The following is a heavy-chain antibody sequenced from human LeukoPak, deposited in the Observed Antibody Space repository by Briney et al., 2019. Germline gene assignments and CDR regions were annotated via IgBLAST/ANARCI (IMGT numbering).Heavy chain of an antibody. D-gene: IGHD4-11*01. Sequence: GASVKVSCKASGYTFTSYYMHWVRQAPGQGLEWMGIINPSGGGTSYAQKFQGGVTMTRDMSTSTVYMELSSLRSEDTAVYYCARATVNYYYMDVWGKGTTVTVSS. CDR1: GYTFTSYY. V-gene: IGHV1-46*01. J-gene: IGHJ6*03. CDR2: INPSGGGT. CDR3: ARATVNYYYMDV.